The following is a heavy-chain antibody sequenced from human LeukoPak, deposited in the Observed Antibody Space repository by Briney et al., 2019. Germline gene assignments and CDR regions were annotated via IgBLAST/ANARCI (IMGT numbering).Heavy chain of an antibody. J-gene: IGHJ5*02. CDR3: ARDQTSSGYYYNWLDP. Sequence: ASVKVSCKVSGYTLTELSMHWVRQAPGKGLEWMGGFDPEDGETIYAQKFQGRVTMTEDTSTDTAYMELSSLRSEDTAVYYCARDQTSSGYYYNWLDPWGQGTQVTVSS. CDR1: GYTLTELS. CDR2: FDPEDGET. V-gene: IGHV1-24*01. D-gene: IGHD3-3*01.